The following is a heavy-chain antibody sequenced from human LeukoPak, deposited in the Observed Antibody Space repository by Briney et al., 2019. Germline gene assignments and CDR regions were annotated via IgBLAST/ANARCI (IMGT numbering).Heavy chain of an antibody. D-gene: IGHD3-22*01. V-gene: IGHV3-23*01. Sequence: GGSLRLSCAASGFTFSSYWMHWVRQAPGKGLEWVSAISGSGGSTYYADSVKGRFTISRDNSKNTLYLQMNSLRAEDTAVYYCARPQSSSGYYWPFDDWGQGTLVTVSS. CDR3: ARPQSSSGYYWPFDD. J-gene: IGHJ4*02. CDR2: ISGSGGST. CDR1: GFTFSSYW.